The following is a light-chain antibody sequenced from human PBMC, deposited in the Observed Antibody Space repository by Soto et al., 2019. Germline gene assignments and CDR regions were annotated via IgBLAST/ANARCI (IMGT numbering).Light chain of an antibody. CDR1: QTISTF. V-gene: IGKV1-39*01. CDR2: RAS. Sequence: DIQMTQSPASLSASVGDRVTISCRASQTISTFLNWYQQKPGTAPGLLIYRASSVQSGVPPRFSGSGSGRDFTLTISSLRPEDIATYFCQQSYSSPPWTFGQGTKVDIK. CDR3: QQSYSSPPWT. J-gene: IGKJ1*01.